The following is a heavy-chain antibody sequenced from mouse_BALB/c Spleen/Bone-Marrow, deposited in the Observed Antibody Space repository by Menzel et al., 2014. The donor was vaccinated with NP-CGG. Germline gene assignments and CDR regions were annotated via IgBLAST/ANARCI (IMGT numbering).Heavy chain of an antibody. CDR3: ARAGYGSSYDWFAY. CDR2: ISTYSGNT. J-gene: IGHJ3*01. V-gene: IGHV1-67*01. D-gene: IGHD1-1*01. Sequence: VKVVESGPELVRPGVSVKISCKGSGYTFXDYAMHWVKQSHAKSLEWIGVISTYSGNTNYNQRFKGKATMTVDKSSSTAYMELARLTSEDSAIYYCARAGYGSSYDWFAYWGQGTLVTVSA. CDR1: GYTFXDYA.